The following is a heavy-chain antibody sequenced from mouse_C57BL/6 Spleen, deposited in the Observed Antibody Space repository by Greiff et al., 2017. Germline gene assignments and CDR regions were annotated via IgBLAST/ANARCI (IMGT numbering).Heavy chain of an antibody. CDR3: ARGITTVVARSFLFDY. Sequence: QVQLQQPGAELVKPGASVKLSCKASGYTFTSYWMHWVQQRPGQGLEWIGMIHPNSGSTNYNEKFKSKATLTVDKSSSTAYMQLSSLTSEDSAVYYCARGITTVVARSFLFDYWGQGTTLTVSS. D-gene: IGHD1-1*01. CDR2: IHPNSGST. CDR1: GYTFTSYW. J-gene: IGHJ2*01. V-gene: IGHV1-64*01.